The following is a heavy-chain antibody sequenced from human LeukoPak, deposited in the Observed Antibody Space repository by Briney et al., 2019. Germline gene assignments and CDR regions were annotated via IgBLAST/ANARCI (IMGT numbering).Heavy chain of an antibody. Sequence: ASVKVSCKASGYTFTNYALHWVRLAPGQRLEWMGWINGDNGNTESSQQFQGRVTITWDTSATTAYMELSSLRSEDTAVYYCARGGPNRSGWTLDYWGQGTLVTASS. D-gene: IGHD6-19*01. CDR2: INGDNGNT. CDR3: ARGGPNRSGWTLDY. V-gene: IGHV1-3*01. J-gene: IGHJ4*02. CDR1: GYTFTNYA.